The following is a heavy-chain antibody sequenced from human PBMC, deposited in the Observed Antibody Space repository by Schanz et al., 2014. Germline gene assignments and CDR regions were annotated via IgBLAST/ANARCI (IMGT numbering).Heavy chain of an antibody. CDR1: GFTFNDYA. V-gene: IGHV3-30*04. CDR2: ISYEGSKK. CDR3: ARDLAGGGNDV. J-gene: IGHJ4*02. D-gene: IGHD2-15*01. Sequence: QVQLVESGGGVVQPGRSLRLSCPASGFTFNDYAMHWVRQAPGKGLEWVAVISYEGSKKYYPDSVQGRFTISRDNSKDTVYLQMNSLRAEDTAVYYCARDLAGGGNDVWGQGTLVTVSS.